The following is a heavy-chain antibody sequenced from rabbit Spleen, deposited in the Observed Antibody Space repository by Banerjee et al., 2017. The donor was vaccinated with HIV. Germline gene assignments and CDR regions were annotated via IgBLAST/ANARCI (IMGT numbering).Heavy chain of an antibody. D-gene: IGHD4-1*01. CDR3: ARDLAGVIGWNFYL. J-gene: IGHJ4*01. Sequence: QEQLVESGGGRVQPGDSLTLSCKISGFDFSGYGITWVRQPPGKGLEWIACINTATGKAVYASWAKGRFTISKTSSTTVTLQMTSLTAADTATYFCARDLAGVIGWNFYLWGPGPLVTVS. CDR2: INTATGKA. CDR1: GFDFSGYG. V-gene: IGHV1S45*01.